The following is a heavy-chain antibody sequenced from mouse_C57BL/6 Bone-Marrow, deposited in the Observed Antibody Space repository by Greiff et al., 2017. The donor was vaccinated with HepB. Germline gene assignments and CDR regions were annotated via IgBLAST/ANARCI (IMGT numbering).Heavy chain of an antibody. Sequence: VKLQQSGAELVKPGASVKISCKASGYAFSSYWMNWVKQRPGKGLEWIGQIYPGDGDTNYNGKFKGKATLTADKSSSTAYMQLSSLTSEDSAVYFCATDWSYYYAMDYWGQGTSVTVSS. D-gene: IGHD4-1*01. CDR1: GYAFSSYW. V-gene: IGHV1-80*01. CDR2: IYPGDGDT. J-gene: IGHJ4*01. CDR3: ATDWSYYYAMDY.